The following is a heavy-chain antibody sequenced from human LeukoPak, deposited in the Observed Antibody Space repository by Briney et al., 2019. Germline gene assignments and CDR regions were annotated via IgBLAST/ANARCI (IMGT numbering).Heavy chain of an antibody. Sequence: GGSLTLSCAASGFTFSSYAMHWVRQAPGKGLEWVAVISYDGSNKYYADSVKGRFTISRDNSKNTLYLQMNSLRSEDTAVYYCARGRGGDGYNWLCYFDYWGQGTLVTVSS. J-gene: IGHJ4*02. CDR1: GFTFSSYA. D-gene: IGHD5-24*01. CDR2: ISYDGSNK. V-gene: IGHV3-30-3*01. CDR3: ARGRGGDGYNWLCYFDY.